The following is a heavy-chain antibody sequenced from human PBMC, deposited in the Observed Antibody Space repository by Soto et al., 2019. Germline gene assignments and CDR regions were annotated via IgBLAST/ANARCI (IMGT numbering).Heavy chain of an antibody. CDR1: GGSFSGYY. J-gene: IGHJ4*02. Sequence: SETLSLTCAVYGGSFSGYYWSWIRQPPGKGLEWIGEINHSGSTNYNPSLKSRVTISVDTSKNQFSLKLSSVTAADTAVYYCARMYDFWSGYYLDYWGQGTLVTVSS. CDR3: ARMYDFWSGYYLDY. D-gene: IGHD3-3*01. V-gene: IGHV4-34*01. CDR2: INHSGST.